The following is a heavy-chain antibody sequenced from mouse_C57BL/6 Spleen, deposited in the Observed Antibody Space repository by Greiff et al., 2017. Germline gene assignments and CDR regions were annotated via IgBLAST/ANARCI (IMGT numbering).Heavy chain of an antibody. CDR3: ARMGYYGSRGDWYFDV. Sequence: EVQLMESGPGLVKPSQSLSLTCSVTGYSITSGYYWNWIRQLPGNKLEWMGYISYEGSNNYNPSLKNRISITRDTSRNQFFLTLNAVTTVDTATYYGARMGYYGSRGDWYFDVWGTGTTVTVSS. CDR2: ISYEGSN. D-gene: IGHD1-1*01. CDR1: GYSITSGYY. J-gene: IGHJ1*03. V-gene: IGHV3-6*01.